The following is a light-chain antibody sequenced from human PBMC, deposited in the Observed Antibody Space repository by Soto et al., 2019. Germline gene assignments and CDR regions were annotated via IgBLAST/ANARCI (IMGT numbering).Light chain of an antibody. J-gene: IGLJ2*01. CDR1: SSNIGAGYD. CDR2: GNN. CDR3: QSYDSSLSGSV. V-gene: IGLV1-40*01. Sequence: QSVLTQPPSVSGAPGQRVTISCTGSSSNIGAGYDVNWYQHLPGTAPKLLIYGNNNRPSGAPDRFSGSKSGTSASLAITGLRTEDEADYYCQSYDSSLSGSVFGGGTKLTVL.